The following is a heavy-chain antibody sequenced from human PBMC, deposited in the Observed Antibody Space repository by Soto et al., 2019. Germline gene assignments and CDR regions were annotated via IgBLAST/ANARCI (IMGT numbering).Heavy chain of an antibody. CDR1: GFTFSSYT. CDR2: ISLSGSDM. CDR3: VRDHIWSFDY. D-gene: IGHD3-10*01. J-gene: IGHJ4*02. V-gene: IGHV3-48*01. Sequence: GGSLRLSCAASGFTFSSYTMNWVRQAPGKGLEWVSYISLSGSDMYYAGSVKGRFTISRDNARNSLSLQMNSLRAEDTAVYYCVRDHIWSFDYWGQGTPVTVSS.